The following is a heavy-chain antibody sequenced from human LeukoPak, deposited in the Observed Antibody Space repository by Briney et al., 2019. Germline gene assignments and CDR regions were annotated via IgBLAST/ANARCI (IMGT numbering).Heavy chain of an antibody. CDR3: ARGSTRVPRVATINPNPFDY. CDR2: INHSGST. D-gene: IGHD5-24*01. Sequence: SETLSLTCAVSGGSFSGYYWSWIRQPPGKGLEWIGEINHSGSTNYNPSLKSRVTISVDTSKNQFSLKLSSVTAADTAVYYCARGSTRVPRVATINPNPFDYWGQGTLVTVSS. V-gene: IGHV4-34*01. J-gene: IGHJ4*02. CDR1: GGSFSGYY.